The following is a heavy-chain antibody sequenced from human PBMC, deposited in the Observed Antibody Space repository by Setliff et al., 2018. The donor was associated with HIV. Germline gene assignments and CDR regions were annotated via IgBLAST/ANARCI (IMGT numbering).Heavy chain of an antibody. V-gene: IGHV3-48*01. Sequence: PGGSLRLSCSASGFTFSSYSMNWVRQAPGKGLEWISYINSPSTTKYDADSVRGRFTISRDNAQNSLHLQLSSLRAEDTAIYYCARDFTDHPYYYMGVWGKGTTVTVSS. CDR1: GFTFSSYS. CDR2: INSPSTTK. CDR3: ARDFTDHPYYYMGV. D-gene: IGHD2-8*02. J-gene: IGHJ6*03.